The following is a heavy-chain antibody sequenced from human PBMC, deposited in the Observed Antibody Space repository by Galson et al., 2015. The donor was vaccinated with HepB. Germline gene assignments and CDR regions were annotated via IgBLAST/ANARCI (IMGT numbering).Heavy chain of an antibody. D-gene: IGHD5-18*01. V-gene: IGHV3-7*03. CDR1: GFTFSSYW. CDR3: ARDPIRQGYTYGNFDY. J-gene: IGHJ4*02. CDR2: INQDGSVT. Sequence: SLRLSCAASGFTFSSYWMSWVRQAPGKGLEWVGNINQDGSVTHCIDPVKGRFTISRDNAKNSLFLQMNNLRAEDTALYYCARDPIRQGYTYGNFDYWGQGTLVTVSS.